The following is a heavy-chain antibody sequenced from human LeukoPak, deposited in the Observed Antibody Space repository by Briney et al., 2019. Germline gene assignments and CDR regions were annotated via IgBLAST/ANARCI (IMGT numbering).Heavy chain of an antibody. Sequence: ASVKVSCKASGYTFTSYGISWVRQAPGQGLEWMGWISAYNGNTNYAQKFQGRVTMTEDTSTDTAYMELSSLRSEDTAVYYCATVLVVPAAKGDSWGQGTLVTVSS. J-gene: IGHJ5*01. CDR2: ISAYNGNT. V-gene: IGHV1-18*01. CDR3: ATVLVVPAAKGDS. D-gene: IGHD2-2*01. CDR1: GYTFTSYG.